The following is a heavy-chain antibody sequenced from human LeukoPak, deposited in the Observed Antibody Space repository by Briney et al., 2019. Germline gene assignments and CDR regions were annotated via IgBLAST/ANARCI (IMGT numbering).Heavy chain of an antibody. CDR1: GGTFSSYA. Sequence: SVRVSCKASGGTFSSYAISWVRQAPGQGLEWMGGIIPIFGTANYAQKFQGRVTITADESTSTAYMELSSLRSEDTAVYYCARGSPRFVVPAAILNWGQGTLVTVSS. CDR2: IIPIFGTA. J-gene: IGHJ4*02. CDR3: ARGSPRFVVPAAILN. D-gene: IGHD2-2*01. V-gene: IGHV1-69*01.